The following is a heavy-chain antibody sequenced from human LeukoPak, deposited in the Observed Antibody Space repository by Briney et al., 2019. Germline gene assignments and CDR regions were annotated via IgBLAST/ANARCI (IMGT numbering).Heavy chain of an antibody. CDR1: GGSISSYY. V-gene: IGHV4-4*07. CDR2: IHKSGNT. J-gene: IGHJ4*02. D-gene: IGHD6-13*01. CDR3: ARGVYIAAAQYGY. Sequence: TSETLSLTCSVSGGSISSYYWNWIRQPAGKALEWIGRIHKSGNTNYNPSLKGRVAMSVDTSKNQFSLKLSSVTAADTAVYYCARGVYIAAAQYGYWGQGTLVTVSS.